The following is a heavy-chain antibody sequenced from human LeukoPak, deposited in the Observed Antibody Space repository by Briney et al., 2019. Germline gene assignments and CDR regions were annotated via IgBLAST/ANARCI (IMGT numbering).Heavy chain of an antibody. CDR3: ARGITSYSYYYMDV. Sequence: ASVNLSYKASGYTFTAYWIHWVRQAPGQGLELMGCINPNSDVTIYPQDFEGRLTMTRDTSNNTPYMALTRLRSDDTAVYYCARGITSYSYYYMDVWGKGTAVIVSS. CDR2: INPNSDVT. D-gene: IGHD3-10*01. CDR1: GYTFTAYW. V-gene: IGHV1-2*02. J-gene: IGHJ6*03.